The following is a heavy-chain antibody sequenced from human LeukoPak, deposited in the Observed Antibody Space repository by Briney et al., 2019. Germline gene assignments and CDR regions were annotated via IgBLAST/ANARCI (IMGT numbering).Heavy chain of an antibody. J-gene: IGHJ4*02. CDR2: ISGSGGST. V-gene: IGHV3-23*01. CDR1: GFTFSSYA. D-gene: IGHD2-2*01. Sequence: GGSLRLSCAASGFTFSSYAMSWVRQAPGKGREWVSAISGSGGSTYYADSVKGRFTISRDNSKNTLYLHMNSLRAEDTAVYYCAKVPDIVVVPAAEDYWGQGTLVTVSS. CDR3: AKVPDIVVVPAAEDY.